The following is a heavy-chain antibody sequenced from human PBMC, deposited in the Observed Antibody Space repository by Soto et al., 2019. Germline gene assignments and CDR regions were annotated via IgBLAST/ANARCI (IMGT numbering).Heavy chain of an antibody. J-gene: IGHJ4*02. CDR3: ARDFESSSWSNGPFDY. CDR1: GFTFSSYG. D-gene: IGHD6-13*01. CDR2: IWYDGSNK. V-gene: IGHV3-33*01. Sequence: GGSLRLSCAASGFTFSSYGMHWVRQAPGKGLEWVAVIWYDGSNKYYADSVKGRFTISRDNSKNTLYLQMNSLRAEDTAVYYCARDFESSSWSNGPFDYWGQGTLVTVSS.